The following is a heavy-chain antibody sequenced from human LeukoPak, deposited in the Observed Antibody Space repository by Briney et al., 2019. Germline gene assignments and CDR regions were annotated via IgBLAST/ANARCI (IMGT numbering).Heavy chain of an antibody. J-gene: IGHJ4*02. V-gene: IGHV3-23*01. CDR1: GVTFSSYA. D-gene: IGHD5-24*01. Sequence: GGSLRLSCAASGVTFSSYAMSWVRQAPGKGLEWVSALSGSGGSTYYADSVKGRFPISRDNSKNTLYLQMNSLRAEDTAVYYCAKDRWLQSPNYFDYWGQGTLVTVSS. CDR2: LSGSGGST. CDR3: AKDRWLQSPNYFDY.